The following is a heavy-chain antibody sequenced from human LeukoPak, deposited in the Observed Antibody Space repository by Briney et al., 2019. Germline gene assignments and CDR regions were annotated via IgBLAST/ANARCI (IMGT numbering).Heavy chain of an antibody. Sequence: GGSLRLSCAASGFTFSNAWMNWVRQAPGKGLEWVGRIKSKTDGGTTDYAAPVKGRFTISRDDSKNTLYLQMNSLRAEDTAVYYCAKELGYCSSTSCLVYYYYGMDVWGQGTTVTVSS. CDR1: GFTFSNAW. CDR2: IKSKTDGGTT. D-gene: IGHD2-2*01. V-gene: IGHV3-15*07. J-gene: IGHJ6*02. CDR3: AKELGYCSSTSCLVYYYYGMDV.